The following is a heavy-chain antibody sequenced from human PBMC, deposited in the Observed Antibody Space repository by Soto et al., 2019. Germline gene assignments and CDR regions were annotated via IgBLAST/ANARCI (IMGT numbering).Heavy chain of an antibody. CDR1: GFTFSSYS. D-gene: IGHD2-21*01. Sequence: GGSLRLSCAASGFTFSSYSMNWVRQAPGKGLEWVSSISSSSSYIYYADAVKGRFTISRDNAKNSLYLQMNSLRAEDTAVYYCARDSIPSPDAFDIWGQGTMVTVSS. V-gene: IGHV3-21*01. J-gene: IGHJ3*02. CDR3: ARDSIPSPDAFDI. CDR2: ISSSSSYI.